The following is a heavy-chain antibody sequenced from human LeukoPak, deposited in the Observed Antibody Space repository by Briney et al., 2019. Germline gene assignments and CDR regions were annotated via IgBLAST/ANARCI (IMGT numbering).Heavy chain of an antibody. J-gene: IGHJ5*02. D-gene: IGHD6-6*01. CDR1: SGSISSYY. Sequence: SETLSLTCTVSSGSISSYYWSWIRQPPGKGLEWIGYIYYSGSTNYNPSLKSRVTISVDTSKNQFSLKLSSVTAADTAVYYCARQPRRLQLVHSGWFDPWGQGTLVTVSS. CDR2: IYYSGST. V-gene: IGHV4-59*08. CDR3: ARQPRRLQLVHSGWFDP.